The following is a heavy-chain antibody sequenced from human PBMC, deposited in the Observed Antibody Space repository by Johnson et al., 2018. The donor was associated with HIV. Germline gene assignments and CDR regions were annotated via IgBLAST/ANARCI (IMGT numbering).Heavy chain of an antibody. V-gene: IGHV3-23*04. CDR1: GFIFSNYA. CDR3: ARAHPLKSYSLGAAAFEI. J-gene: IGHJ3*02. CDR2: ISGSGGST. Sequence: VQLVESGGGLVQPGGSLRLSCGASGFIFSNYAMSWVRQAPGKGLEWVSGISGSGGSTYYADSVKGRFTISRDNSKNTLFLDMTSLRTEDTAVYYCARAHPLKSYSLGAAAFEIWGQGTVVTVSS. D-gene: IGHD5-18*01.